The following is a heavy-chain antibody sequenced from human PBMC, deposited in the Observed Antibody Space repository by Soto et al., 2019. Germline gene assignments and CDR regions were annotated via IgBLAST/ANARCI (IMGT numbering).Heavy chain of an antibody. J-gene: IGHJ6*02. Sequence: SETLSLTCTVSGGSISSGGYSWSWIRQSPEKGLEWIGCIYPTGTTYYHPSLKSRVTISVDTSRNQFSLNLNSVTAADTAVYYCARGGIPPSGYGIAYAMDVWGQGTTVTVSS. D-gene: IGHD1-26*01. CDR3: ARGGIPPSGYGIAYAMDV. CDR1: GGSISSGGYS. V-gene: IGHV4-30-2*06. CDR2: IYPTGTT.